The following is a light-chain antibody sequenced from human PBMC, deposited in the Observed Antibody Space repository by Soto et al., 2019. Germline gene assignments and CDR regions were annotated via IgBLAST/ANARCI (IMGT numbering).Light chain of an antibody. CDR3: QQYKDWPPIT. V-gene: IGKV3-15*01. J-gene: IGKJ4*01. Sequence: EIVMTQSPASLSVYPGDRATLSCRASQSVDIYLAWYQQRPGQAPRLLIYDTSIRAPGIPATFSGSGSGTEFTLTISSLQSEDVAVYYCQQYKDWPPITFGGGTKVQIK. CDR2: DTS. CDR1: QSVDIY.